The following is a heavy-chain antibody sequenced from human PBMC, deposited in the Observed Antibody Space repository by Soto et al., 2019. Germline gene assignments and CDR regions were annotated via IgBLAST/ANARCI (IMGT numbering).Heavy chain of an antibody. CDR3: VRDFERSYGYGPFDY. D-gene: IGHD5-18*01. CDR1: GFTFSSYW. J-gene: IGHJ4*02. V-gene: IGHV3-7*03. Sequence: GGSLRLFCAASGFTFSSYWMSWVRQAPGKGLEWVANIKQDGSENYYVDSVRGRFTISRDNAKNSLYLQMNSLRAEDTAVYYCVRDFERSYGYGPFDYWGQGTLVTVSS. CDR2: IKQDGSEN.